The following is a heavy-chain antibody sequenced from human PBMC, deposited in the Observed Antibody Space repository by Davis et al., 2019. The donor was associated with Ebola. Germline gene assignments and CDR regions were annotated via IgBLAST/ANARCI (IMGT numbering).Heavy chain of an antibody. D-gene: IGHD1-7*01. J-gene: IGHJ5*02. V-gene: IGHV3-11*06. CDR2: ISSSSSYT. CDR1: GFTFSDYY. Sequence: GESLKISCAASGFTFSDYYMSWIRQAPGKGLEWVSYISSSSSYTNYADSVKGRFTISRDNAKNSLYLQMNSLRAEDTAVYYCAREAPRFGRTGTGSWEGTWGQGTLVTVSS. CDR3: AREAPRFGRTGTGSWEGT.